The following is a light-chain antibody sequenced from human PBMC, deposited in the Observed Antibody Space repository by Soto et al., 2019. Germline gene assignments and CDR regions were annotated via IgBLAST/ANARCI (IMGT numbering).Light chain of an antibody. CDR3: QQSYRTPIT. J-gene: IGKJ5*01. CDR1: QSSASY. V-gene: IGKV1-39*01. CDR2: AAS. Sequence: DIQMTQSRYSLTAFXXDRVXITYLASQSSASYVNWYQQKPGKAPKXXIYAASTLQSVGPSRFSGSGSGTDFTLTISSLQPEDFATYFCQQSYRTPITFGQGTRLEIK.